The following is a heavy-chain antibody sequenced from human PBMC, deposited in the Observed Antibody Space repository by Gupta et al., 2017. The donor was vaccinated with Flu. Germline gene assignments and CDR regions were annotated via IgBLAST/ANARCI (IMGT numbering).Heavy chain of an antibody. J-gene: IGHJ5*02. CDR3: TREYGGRSRADT. CDR2: SDYSGRN. CDR1: RSYY. Sequence: RSYYGAWIRKTPGKGLALIGSSDYSGRNPYSPSLKRRVTITIDTSKNQSFLRLRSVTAADSAGYNCTREYGGRSRADTWGQGTRVSVSS. D-gene: IGHD1-26*01. V-gene: IGHV4-39*02.